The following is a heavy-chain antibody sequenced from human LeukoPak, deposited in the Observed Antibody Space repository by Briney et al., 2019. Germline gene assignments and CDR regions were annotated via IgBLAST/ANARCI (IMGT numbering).Heavy chain of an antibody. Sequence: ASVKVSCKASGYTFTNYALHWVRQAPGQNLEWMGWTNGATGNTRFSQDFQGRLTITIDTSASTGYVELSSLRSEDTAVYYCARSPGGNARTWLDYWGQGTLVTVSS. CDR3: ARSPGGNARTWLDY. V-gene: IGHV1-3*02. D-gene: IGHD4-23*01. J-gene: IGHJ4*02. CDR1: GYTFTNYA. CDR2: TNGATGNT.